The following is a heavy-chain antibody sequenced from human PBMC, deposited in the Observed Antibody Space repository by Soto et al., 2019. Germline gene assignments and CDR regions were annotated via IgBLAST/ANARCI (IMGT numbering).Heavy chain of an antibody. CDR1: GFNFTNSL. V-gene: IGHV3-15*07. D-gene: IGHD3-16*01. J-gene: IGHJ4*02. CDR3: AKDPVPDNLGYFDY. Sequence: PGVSLTLSCAASGFNFTNSLMNWVRPPPGKGLEWVGRISTKSGGETTYYADSVKGRFTISRDNSKNTLYLQMNSLRADDTAVYYCAKDPVPDNLGYFDYWGQGTLVTVSS. CDR2: ISTKSGGETT.